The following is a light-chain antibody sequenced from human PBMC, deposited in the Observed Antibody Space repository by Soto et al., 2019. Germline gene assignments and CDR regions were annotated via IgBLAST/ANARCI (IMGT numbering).Light chain of an antibody. Sequence: QSVLTQPAAVSGSPGQSITISCTGTNSDIGGYNYVSWYQQHPGKAPKLMIYDVNKRPSGVSNRFSGSKSGNTASLTISGLQAEDEAVYYCTSYRGSNTFDVFGGGTKLTVL. CDR1: NSDIGGYNY. CDR3: TSYRGSNTFDV. V-gene: IGLV2-14*01. J-gene: IGLJ2*01. CDR2: DVN.